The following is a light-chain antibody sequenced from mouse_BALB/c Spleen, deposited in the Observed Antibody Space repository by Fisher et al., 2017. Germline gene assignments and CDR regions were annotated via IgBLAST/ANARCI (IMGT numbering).Light chain of an antibody. V-gene: IGKV4-63*01. CDR2: DTS. CDR1: SSVSY. CDR3: FQGSGYPLT. J-gene: IGKJ5*01. Sequence: DIVLTQTPAIMSASPGEKVTMPCSASSSVSYMHGYQQKSSTSPKLRIYDTSKLASGVPGRFSGSGSGNSYSLTISSMEAEDVATYYCFQGSGYPLTFGAGTKLELK.